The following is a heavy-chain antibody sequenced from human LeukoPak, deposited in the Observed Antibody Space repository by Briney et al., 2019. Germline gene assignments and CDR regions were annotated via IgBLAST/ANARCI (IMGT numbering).Heavy chain of an antibody. CDR3: AKDIFTLLRGASDI. V-gene: IGHV3-7*01. CDR1: GFTFSNYW. CDR2: MKQDGSEK. J-gene: IGHJ3*02. Sequence: GSLRLSCVASGFTFSNYWMTWVRQASGKGLEWVANMKQDGSEKSYVDSVKGRFTISRDNARNSLYLQMNSLRVEDTAVYYCAKDIFTLLRGASDIRGQGTMVTVSS. D-gene: IGHD3-10*01.